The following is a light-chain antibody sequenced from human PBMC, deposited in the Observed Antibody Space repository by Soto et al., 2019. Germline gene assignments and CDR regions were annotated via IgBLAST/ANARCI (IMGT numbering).Light chain of an antibody. Sequence: IQMTPSPSSLAASVGDRVPITCRAIQGISNYLSWYQQKPGKAPKLLINVASTLQSGVPSRFSGSGSGTDFTLAISSLQPEDFATYYCQQSSSTPQTFGGGTKVDIK. V-gene: IGKV1-39*01. CDR1: QGISNY. J-gene: IGKJ4*01. CDR3: QQSSSTPQT. CDR2: VAS.